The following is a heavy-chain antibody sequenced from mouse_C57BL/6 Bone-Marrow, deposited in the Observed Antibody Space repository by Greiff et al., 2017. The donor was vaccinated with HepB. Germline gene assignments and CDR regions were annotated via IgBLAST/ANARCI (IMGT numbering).Heavy chain of an antibody. CDR1: GYTFTSYG. CDR3: ARGGLRRRAMDY. Sequence: QVQLKQSGAELARPGASVKLSCKASGYTFTSYGISWVKQRTGQGLEWIGEIYPRSGNTYYNEKFKGKATLTADKSSSTAYMELRSLTSEDSAVYFCARGGLRRRAMDYWGQGTSVTVSS. CDR2: IYPRSGNT. D-gene: IGHD2-4*01. V-gene: IGHV1-81*01. J-gene: IGHJ4*01.